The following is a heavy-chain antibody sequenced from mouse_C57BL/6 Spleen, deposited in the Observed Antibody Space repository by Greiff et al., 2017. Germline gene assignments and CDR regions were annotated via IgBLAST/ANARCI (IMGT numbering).Heavy chain of an antibody. CDR3: AGYYYGSSYGYFDV. J-gene: IGHJ1*03. D-gene: IGHD1-1*01. CDR1: GYTFTSSW. Sequence: QVQLQQPGTELVKPGASVKLSCKASGYTFTSSWMHWVKQRPGQGLEWIGNINPSNGGTNYNEKFKSKATLTVDKSSSTAYMQLSRLTSEDSAVYYCAGYYYGSSYGYFDVWGTGTTVTVSS. CDR2: INPSNGGT. V-gene: IGHV1-53*01.